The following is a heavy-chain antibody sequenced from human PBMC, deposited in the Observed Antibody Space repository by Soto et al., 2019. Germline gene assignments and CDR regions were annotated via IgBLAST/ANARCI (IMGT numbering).Heavy chain of an antibody. V-gene: IGHV3-15*01. CDR1: GFTFSDAW. J-gene: IGHJ4*02. CDR2: IKSKTDGGTR. Sequence: GGSLRLSCAASGFTFSDAWMSWVRQAPGKGLEWVGRIKSKTDGGTRDYAAPVKGRFTVSRDDSKNTLFLQMNSLKTEDTAIYYCTYLQYDSLTGSIWHFFDYGVQGTLATVSS. CDR3: TYLQYDSLTGSIWHFFDY. D-gene: IGHD3-9*01.